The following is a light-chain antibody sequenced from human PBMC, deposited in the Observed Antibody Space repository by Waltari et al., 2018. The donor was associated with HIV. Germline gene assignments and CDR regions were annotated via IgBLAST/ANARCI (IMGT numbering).Light chain of an antibody. J-gene: IGLJ3*02. CDR1: SSDVGDYNY. CDR3: CSYADDYTWV. CDR2: DVK. Sequence: QSALTQPRSVSGSPGQSVTISCTGTSSDVGDYNYVSWYQQHPAKAPKLMIFDVKKRPSGVPDRFAGSKSGNTASLTSSGLQAEDEADYYGCSYADDYTWVFGGGTKLTVL. V-gene: IGLV2-11*01.